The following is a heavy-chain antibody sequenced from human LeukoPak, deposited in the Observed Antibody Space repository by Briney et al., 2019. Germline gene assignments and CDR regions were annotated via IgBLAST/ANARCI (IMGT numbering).Heavy chain of an antibody. D-gene: IGHD5-18*01. Sequence: SGTLSLTCAVSGGSISSSNWWSWVRQPPGKGLEWIGEIYHSGSTNYNPSLKSRVTISVDTSKNQFSLKLSSVTAADTAVYYCANKPSWIQQNTGDAFDIWGQGTMVTVSS. CDR3: ANKPSWIQQNTGDAFDI. V-gene: IGHV4-4*02. CDR2: IYHSGST. J-gene: IGHJ3*02. CDR1: GGSISSSNW.